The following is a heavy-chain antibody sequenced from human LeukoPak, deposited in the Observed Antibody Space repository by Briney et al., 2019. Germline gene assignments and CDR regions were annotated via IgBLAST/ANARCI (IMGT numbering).Heavy chain of an antibody. V-gene: IGHV4-4*09. CDR2: IHSDGTT. J-gene: IGHJ4*02. CDR1: GGSLTNYY. D-gene: IGHD3-16*01. CDR3: ARLNYRGGEALHFDY. Sequence: SETLSLTCSVSGGSLTNYYWGWVRQPPGKGLEYIGYIHSDGTTNYNPSLKSRVTVSLDTSRTHFSLRLSFVTAADTDVYFCARLNYRGGEALHFDYWGQGTLVAVSS.